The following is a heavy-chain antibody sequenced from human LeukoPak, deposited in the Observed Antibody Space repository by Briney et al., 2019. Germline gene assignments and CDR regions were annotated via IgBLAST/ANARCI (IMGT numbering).Heavy chain of an antibody. CDR2: INPYNGNT. D-gene: IGHD1-26*01. V-gene: IGHV1-18*01. CDR3: ASVHSQGSHYVY. CDR1: GYTFNTYG. J-gene: IGHJ4*02. Sequence: GASVKVSCKASGYTFNTYGISWVRQAPGQGLEWMGWINPYNGNTNYVQKLQGRVTMTTDTSTSTAYMELRSLRSDDTAVYYCASVHSQGSHYVYWGQGTLVTVSS.